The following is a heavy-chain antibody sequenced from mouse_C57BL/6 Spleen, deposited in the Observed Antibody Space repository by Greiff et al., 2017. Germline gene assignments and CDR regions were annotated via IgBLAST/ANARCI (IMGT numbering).Heavy chain of an antibody. J-gene: IGHJ4*01. Sequence: VKVVESGAELVRPGSSVKLSCKASGYTFTSYWMDWVKQRPGQGLEWIGNIYPSDSETHYNQKFKDKATLTVDKSSSTAYMQLSSLTSEDSAVYYCATMVTTGYAMDYWGQGTSVTVSS. CDR2: IYPSDSET. CDR1: GYTFTSYW. CDR3: ATMVTTGYAMDY. V-gene: IGHV1-61*01. D-gene: IGHD2-2*01.